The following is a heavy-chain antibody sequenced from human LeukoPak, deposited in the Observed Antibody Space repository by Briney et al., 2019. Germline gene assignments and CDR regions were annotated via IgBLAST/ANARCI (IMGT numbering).Heavy chain of an antibody. Sequence: SETLSLTCTVSGGSISSYYWSWIRQPPGKGLEWIGYMYYSGSTNYNPSLKSRVTISVDTSKNQFSLKLSSVTAADTAVYYCAGERGEEYSSGWYKTNFFDNWGQGIRVTVSS. CDR2: MYYSGST. V-gene: IGHV4-59*01. D-gene: IGHD6-19*01. J-gene: IGHJ4*02. CDR1: GGSISSYY. CDR3: AGERGEEYSSGWYKTNFFDN.